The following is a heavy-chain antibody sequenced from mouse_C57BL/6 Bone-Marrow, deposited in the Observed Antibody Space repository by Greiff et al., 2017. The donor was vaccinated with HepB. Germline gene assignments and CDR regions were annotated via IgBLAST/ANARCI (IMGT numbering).Heavy chain of an antibody. V-gene: IGHV1-82*01. D-gene: IGHD2-10*01. CDR2: IYPGDGDT. CDR1: GYAFSSSW. J-gene: IGHJ3*01. Sequence: VKLMESGPELVKPGASVKISCKASGYAFSSSWMNWVKQRPGKGLEWIGRIYPGDGDTNYNGKFKGKATLTADKSSSTAYMQLSSLTSEDSAVYFCARSYYGNWFAYWGQGTLVTVSA. CDR3: ARSYYGNWFAY.